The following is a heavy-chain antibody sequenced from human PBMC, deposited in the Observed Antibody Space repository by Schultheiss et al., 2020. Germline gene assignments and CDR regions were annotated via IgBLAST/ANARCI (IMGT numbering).Heavy chain of an antibody. J-gene: IGHJ6*02. V-gene: IGHV4-31*03. D-gene: IGHD3-22*01. CDR2: IFYSGST. CDR3: AKSSSGPMDV. Sequence: SETLSLTCTVSGGSISSCAFYWSWIRRHPGKGLEWIGYIFYSGSTYYNPSLKSRVTMSVDPSKNHFSLKLSSVTAADTAVYYCAKSSSGPMDVWGQGTTVTVSS. CDR1: GGSISSCAFY.